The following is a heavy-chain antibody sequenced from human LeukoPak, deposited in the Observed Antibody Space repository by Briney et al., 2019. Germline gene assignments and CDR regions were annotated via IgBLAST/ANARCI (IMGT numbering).Heavy chain of an antibody. Sequence: GESLKISCKGSGYSFTSYWIDWVRQMPGKGLEWMGVIYPSDSDTRYSPSFQGQVTISADKSISTAYLQWSSLKASDTAMYYCARTSRLLAPDCWGQGTLVTVSS. CDR2: IYPSDSDT. V-gene: IGHV5-51*01. D-gene: IGHD2-21*01. CDR3: ARTSRLLAPDC. J-gene: IGHJ4*02. CDR1: GYSFTSYW.